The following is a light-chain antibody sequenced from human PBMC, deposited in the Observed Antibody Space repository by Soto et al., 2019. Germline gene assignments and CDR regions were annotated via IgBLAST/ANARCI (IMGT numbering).Light chain of an antibody. CDR2: LNSDGSH. V-gene: IGLV4-69*01. J-gene: IGLJ3*02. CDR3: QTWGTGIGV. Sequence: QSVLTQSPSASASLGASVKLTCTLSSGHSSYAIAWHQQQPEKGPRYLMKLNSDGSHSKGDGIPDRFSGSSSGAERYLTISSLHSEDEADYYCQTWGTGIGVFGGGTKLNVL. CDR1: SGHSSYA.